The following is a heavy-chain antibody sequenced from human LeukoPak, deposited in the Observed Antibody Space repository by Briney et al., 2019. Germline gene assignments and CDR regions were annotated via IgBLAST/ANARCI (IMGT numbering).Heavy chain of an antibody. Sequence: GESLKISCKGSGYSFNSYWIGWVRQMPGKGLEWMGIIYPGDSDTRYSPSFQGQVTISADKSISIAYLQWSSLKASDTAMYYCARGGDSSGWYYGYWGQGTLVTVSS. CDR1: GYSFNSYW. D-gene: IGHD6-19*01. J-gene: IGHJ4*02. CDR3: ARGGDSSGWYYGY. V-gene: IGHV5-51*01. CDR2: IYPGDSDT.